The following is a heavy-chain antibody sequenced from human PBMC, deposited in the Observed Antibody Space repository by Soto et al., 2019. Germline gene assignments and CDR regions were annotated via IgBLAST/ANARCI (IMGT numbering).Heavy chain of an antibody. CDR3: AKSPGMYYYDSSGYYHYDY. Sequence: PGGSLRHSCAASGFTFSSYAMSWVRQAPGKGLEWVSAISGSGVSTYYADSVKGRFTISRDNSKNTLYLQMNSLRAEDTAVYYCAKSPGMYYYDSSGYYHYDYWGQGT. J-gene: IGHJ4*02. CDR1: GFTFSSYA. D-gene: IGHD3-22*01. CDR2: ISGSGVST. V-gene: IGHV3-23*01.